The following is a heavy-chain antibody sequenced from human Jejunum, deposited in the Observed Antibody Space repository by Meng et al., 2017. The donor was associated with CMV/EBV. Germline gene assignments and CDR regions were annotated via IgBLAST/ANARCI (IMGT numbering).Heavy chain of an antibody. CDR1: SSRNW. CDR3: ARGRSTWTTSYEGTFSY. Sequence: SSRNWWSWVRQPPGKGLEWVGEMSPTASSNYNPSLKSRVTMSLDRSRNQFSLRLSSVTAADTAVYYCARGRSTWTTSYEGTFSYWGQGILVTVSS. CDR2: MSPTASS. J-gene: IGHJ4*02. V-gene: IGHV4-4*02. D-gene: IGHD2/OR15-2a*01.